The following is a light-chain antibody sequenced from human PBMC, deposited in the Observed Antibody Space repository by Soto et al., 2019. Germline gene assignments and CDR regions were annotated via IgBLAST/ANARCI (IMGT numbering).Light chain of an antibody. Sequence: QSAVTQPASVSGSPGQSITISCTGTSSDIGGYNYVSWYQQHPGKAPKLMIYDVSDRPSGVSNRFSGSKSGNTASLTISGLQAEDEADYYCASYASSNTVLFGGGTQLTGL. J-gene: IGLJ2*01. CDR3: ASYASSNTVL. V-gene: IGLV2-14*03. CDR1: SSDIGGYNY. CDR2: DVS.